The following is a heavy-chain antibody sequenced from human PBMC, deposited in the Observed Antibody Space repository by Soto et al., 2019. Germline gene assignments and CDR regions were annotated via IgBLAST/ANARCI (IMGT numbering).Heavy chain of an antibody. CDR3: ARGGYYDSSGNYDAFDI. Sequence: SVKVSCKASGGTFSSYAISWVRQAPGQGLEWMGGIIPIFGTANYAQKFQGRVTITADKSTSTAYMELSSLRSEDTAVYYCARGGYYDSSGNYDAFDIWGQGTMVTVSS. CDR1: GGTFSSYA. CDR2: IIPIFGTA. J-gene: IGHJ3*02. V-gene: IGHV1-69*06. D-gene: IGHD3-22*01.